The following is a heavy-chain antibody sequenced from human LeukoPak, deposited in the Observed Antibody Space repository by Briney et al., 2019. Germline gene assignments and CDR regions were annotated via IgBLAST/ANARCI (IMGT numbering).Heavy chain of an antibody. CDR3: ARINGQRTSIDY. Sequence: PGGSLRLSCLASGFTFNNFEITWVRQAPGKGLEWVSYISSSGGATYYAESMKGRFTISGDNAKNSVFLQMNGLRPSDTSVYYCARINGQRTSIDYWGQGTLVTVSS. D-gene: IGHD6-25*01. CDR1: GFTFNNFE. V-gene: IGHV3-48*03. CDR2: ISSSGGAT. J-gene: IGHJ4*02.